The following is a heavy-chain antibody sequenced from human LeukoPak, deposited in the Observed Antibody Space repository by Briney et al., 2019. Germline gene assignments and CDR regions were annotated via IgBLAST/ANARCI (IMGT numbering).Heavy chain of an antibody. CDR2: ISAYNGNT. V-gene: IGHV1-18*01. J-gene: IGHJ5*02. D-gene: IGHD2-15*01. CDR1: GYTFTSYG. CDR3: ARDRLRLGYERTNWFDP. Sequence: ASVKVSCKASGYTFTSYGISWVRQAPGQGLEWMGWISAYNGNTKYAQKLQGRVTMTTDTSTSTAYMELSRLRSDDTGVYYCARDRLRLGYERTNWFDPWGQGTLVTVSS.